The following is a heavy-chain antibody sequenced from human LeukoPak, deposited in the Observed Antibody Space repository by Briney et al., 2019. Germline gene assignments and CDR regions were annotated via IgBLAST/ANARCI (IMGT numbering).Heavy chain of an antibody. J-gene: IGHJ4*02. CDR2: MSTISGLI. D-gene: IGHD1-26*01. Sequence: GGSLRLSCAASGFTFSYYSMNWVRQAPGKGLEWVSSMSTISGLIYYADSVEGRFTVSRDNAKNSLYLQMNSLRAEDTAVYYCAREFDFGTSGAGFWGQGILVTVSS. CDR3: AREFDFGTSGAGF. CDR1: GFTFSYYS. V-gene: IGHV3-21*01.